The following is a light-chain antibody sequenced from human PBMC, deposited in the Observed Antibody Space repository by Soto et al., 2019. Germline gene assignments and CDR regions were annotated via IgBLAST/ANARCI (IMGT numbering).Light chain of an antibody. V-gene: IGKV3-11*01. CDR3: QQRSNWPPIP. CDR1: QTISNT. J-gene: IGKJ5*01. Sequence: TQWRAPLTVYPGDKVSLSCRANQTISNTLAWYQQKPGQAPRLLNYAASNRASGIPARFSGSGSGTDFTLTIISLEPEDFGVYYCQQRSNWPPIPFGQGTRLE. CDR2: AAS.